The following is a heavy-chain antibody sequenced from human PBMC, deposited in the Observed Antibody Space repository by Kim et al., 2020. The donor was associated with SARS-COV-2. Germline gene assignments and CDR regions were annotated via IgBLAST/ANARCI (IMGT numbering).Heavy chain of an antibody. CDR2: ISSSSSYI. J-gene: IGHJ6*02. Sequence: GGSLRLSCAASGFTFSSYSMNWVRQAPGKGLEWVSSISSSSSYIYYADSVKGRFTISRDNAKNSLYLQMNSLRAEDTAVYYCARDTEKDYGDYYYYGMDVWGQGTTVTVSS. CDR1: GFTFSSYS. CDR3: ARDTEKDYGDYYYYGMDV. D-gene: IGHD4-17*01. V-gene: IGHV3-21*01.